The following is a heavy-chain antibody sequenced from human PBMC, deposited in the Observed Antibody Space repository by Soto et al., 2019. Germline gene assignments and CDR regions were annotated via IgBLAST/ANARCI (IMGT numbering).Heavy chain of an antibody. CDR3: ARDFYDSVGYTWFDS. CDR1: RDTSTSYY. CDR2: IHNSGTS. J-gene: IGHJ5*01. D-gene: IGHD3-22*01. V-gene: IGHV4-59*01. Sequence: SETLSLTCTVSRDTSTSYYWGWIRQAPGKGLEWIGHIHNSGTSTHNPSLNGRVTISIDMSKKQFSLKLTSLTSADTAVYYCARDFYDSVGYTWFDSWSQGTLVTVSS.